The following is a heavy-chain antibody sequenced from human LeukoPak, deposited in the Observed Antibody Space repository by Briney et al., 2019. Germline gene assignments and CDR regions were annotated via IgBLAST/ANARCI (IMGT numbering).Heavy chain of an antibody. D-gene: IGHD6-13*01. CDR3: ARRRSIAAAGLDY. J-gene: IGHJ4*02. Sequence: GESLKISYKGSVYSFTSYWICWVRQIPGKGLEWMGIIYPGDSDTRDSPSFQSQVTISADKSISTAYLQWSSLKASDTAMYYCARRRSIAAAGLDYWGQGTLVTVSS. CDR2: IYPGDSDT. V-gene: IGHV5-51*01. CDR1: VYSFTSYW.